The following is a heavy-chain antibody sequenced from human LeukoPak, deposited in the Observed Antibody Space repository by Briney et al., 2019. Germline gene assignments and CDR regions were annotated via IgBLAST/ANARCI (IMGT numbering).Heavy chain of an antibody. CDR3: AKDQRWESPHYLDS. D-gene: IGHD1-26*01. V-gene: IGHV1-24*01. Sequence: ASVKVSCKVSGYTLTELSMHWVRQAPGKGLEWMGGFDPEDGETIYAQKFQGGVTMTEDTSTDTAYMELSSLRDEDTAVYYCAKDQRWESPHYLDSWGQGTLVTVSS. CDR1: GYTLTELS. CDR2: FDPEDGET. J-gene: IGHJ4*02.